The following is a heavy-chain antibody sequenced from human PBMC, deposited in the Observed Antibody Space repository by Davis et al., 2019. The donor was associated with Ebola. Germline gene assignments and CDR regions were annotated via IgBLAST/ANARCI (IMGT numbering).Heavy chain of an antibody. CDR2: ISHHSGYT. CDR1: GGSFSDYF. CDR3: ARTTKTNIEDSGLGYNSFDS. Sequence: SETLSLTCGVYGGSFSDYFWSWIRQPPEKGLEWIGEISHHSGYTNYNPSLRSRVAISVDSSTNQFSLKVNSVTAADTATYYCARTTKTNIEDSGLGYNSFDSWGQGVLVSVSS. J-gene: IGHJ5*01. V-gene: IGHV4-34*01. D-gene: IGHD4-17*01.